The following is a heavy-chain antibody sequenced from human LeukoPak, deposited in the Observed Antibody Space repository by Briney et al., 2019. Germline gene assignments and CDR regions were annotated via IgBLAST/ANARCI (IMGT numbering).Heavy chain of an antibody. CDR1: GYTFTSYY. Sequence: ASVKISCKASGYTFTSYYVHWVRQAPGQGLEWMVIIYPSGGSTTYSQKFQGRVTMTRDMSTSTVYMELSSLRSEDTAVYYCAIGYCRGGSCDDEPGDAFDIWGQGTMVAVSS. CDR3: AIGYCRGGSCDDEPGDAFDI. CDR2: IYPSGGST. D-gene: IGHD2-15*01. V-gene: IGHV1-46*01. J-gene: IGHJ3*02.